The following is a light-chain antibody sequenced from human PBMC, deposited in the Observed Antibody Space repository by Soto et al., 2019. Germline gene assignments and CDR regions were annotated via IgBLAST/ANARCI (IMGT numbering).Light chain of an antibody. V-gene: IGLV2-14*03. J-gene: IGLJ3*02. Sequence: QSALTQPASVSGSPGQSITISCTGSSSDFSDYTYVSWYQHHPGRAPKLIMFGVSNRPSGVSNRFSGSKSGNTASLTISGLRAEDEADYYCTSYTKTSPWVFGGGTQLTVL. CDR3: TSYTKTSPWV. CDR2: GVS. CDR1: SSDFSDYTY.